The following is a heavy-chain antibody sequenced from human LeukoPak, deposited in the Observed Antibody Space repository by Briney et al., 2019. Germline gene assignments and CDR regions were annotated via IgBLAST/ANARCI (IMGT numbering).Heavy chain of an antibody. J-gene: IGHJ4*02. CDR3: ARDLNYYDSSGYPI. CDR2: NYSGGST. Sequence: GGSLRLSCAASGFTVSSNYMSWVRQAPGKGLEWVSVNYSGGSTYYADSVKGRFTISRDNSKNTLYLQMNSLRAEDTAVYYCARDLNYYDSSGYPIWGQGTLVTVSS. V-gene: IGHV3-66*01. D-gene: IGHD3-22*01. CDR1: GFTVSSNY.